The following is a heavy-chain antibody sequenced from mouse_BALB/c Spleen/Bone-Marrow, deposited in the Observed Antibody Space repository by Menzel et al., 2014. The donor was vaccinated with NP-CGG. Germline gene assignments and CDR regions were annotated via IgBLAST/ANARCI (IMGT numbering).Heavy chain of an antibody. CDR3: ARGGYDDAMDY. D-gene: IGHD2-14*01. CDR2: ISYSGST. J-gene: IGHJ4*01. V-gene: IGHV3-2*02. Sequence: EVQLQESGPGLVKPSQSLSLTCTVTGYSITSDYACNWIRQFPGNKLEWMGYISYSGSTSYNPSLKSRVSITRDTSKNQFFLQLNSVTTEDTATYYCARGGYDDAMDYWGQGTSVTVSS. CDR1: GYSITSDYA.